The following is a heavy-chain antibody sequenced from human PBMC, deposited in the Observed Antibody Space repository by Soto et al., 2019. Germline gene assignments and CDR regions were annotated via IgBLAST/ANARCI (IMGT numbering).Heavy chain of an antibody. CDR3: AREACSGGSWYYFDS. CDR1: GFTFGPFW. Sequence: PGGSLRLSCAASGFTFGPFWMHWVRQAPGKGLVWLSHINSDGSTIVYADSVKGRFTISRDNAKNKLYLQMNSLRAEDTAVYYCAREACSGGSWYYFDSWGQGTLVTVSS. D-gene: IGHD2-15*01. J-gene: IGHJ4*02. V-gene: IGHV3-74*01. CDR2: INSDGSTI.